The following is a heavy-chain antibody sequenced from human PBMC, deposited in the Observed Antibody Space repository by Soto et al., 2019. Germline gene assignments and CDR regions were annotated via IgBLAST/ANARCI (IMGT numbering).Heavy chain of an antibody. J-gene: IGHJ4*02. D-gene: IGHD2-21*02. CDR3: ARSYCGDDCALDY. Sequence: GSLRLSCAASGFTFIRYVMHCFRQSPVKGLEWVAVISYDGSNKHYADSVKGRFTISRDNSQNTLYLQMSSLRAEDTAVYYCARSYCGDDCALDYWGQGTLVTVSS. CDR1: GFTFIRYV. V-gene: IGHV3-30-3*01. CDR2: ISYDGSNK.